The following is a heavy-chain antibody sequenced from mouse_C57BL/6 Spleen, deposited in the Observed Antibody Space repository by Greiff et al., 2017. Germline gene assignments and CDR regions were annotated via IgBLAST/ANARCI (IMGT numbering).Heavy chain of an antibody. Sequence: EVKLQESGPGLVKPSQSLSLTCSVTGYSITSGYYWNWIRQFPGNKLEWMGYISYDGSNNYNPSLKNRISITRDTSKNQFFLKLNSVTTEDTATYYCARARLLRYFDYWGQGTTLTVSS. CDR2: ISYDGSN. CDR3: ARARLLRYFDY. CDR1: GYSITSGYY. V-gene: IGHV3-6*01. D-gene: IGHD1-1*01. J-gene: IGHJ2*01.